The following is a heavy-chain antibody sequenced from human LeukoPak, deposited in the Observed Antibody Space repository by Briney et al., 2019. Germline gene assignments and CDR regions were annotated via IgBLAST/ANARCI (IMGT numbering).Heavy chain of an antibody. V-gene: IGHV4-59*08. CDR1: GGSMSTYY. CDR2: IYDNGYT. CDR3: ARRAFGGVIAANWFDP. J-gene: IGHJ5*02. Sequence: SETLSLTCTVSGGSMSTYYWSWIRQPPGKGLEWIGYIYDNGYTHYNPSLKSRVSISLDTSRSQFSLNLSSVTAADTAVYYCARRAFGGVIAANWFDPWGQGTLVTVSS. D-gene: IGHD3-16*02.